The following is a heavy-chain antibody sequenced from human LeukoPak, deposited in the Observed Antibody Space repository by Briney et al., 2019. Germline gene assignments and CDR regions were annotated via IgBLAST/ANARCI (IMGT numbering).Heavy chain of an antibody. J-gene: IGHJ4*02. CDR2: ISGSGGGT. D-gene: IGHD4-17*01. Sequence: GGSLRLSCAASGFTFTSYAIDWVRQFPGMGPEWVSGISGSGGGTHYADSVKGRFTISRDNSKDTLYLQMNSLRAEDTALYYCVPQETTVTTFWGQGTLVTVSS. V-gene: IGHV3-23*01. CDR3: VPQETTVTTF. CDR1: GFTFTSYA.